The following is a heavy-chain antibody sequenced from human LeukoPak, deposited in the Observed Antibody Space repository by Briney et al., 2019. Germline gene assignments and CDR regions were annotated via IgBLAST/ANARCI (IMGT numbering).Heavy chain of an antibody. Sequence: PGGSLRLSCAASGFTFSSYDMHWVRHATGKGLEWVSAIGTAGDTYYPGSVKGRFTISRENAKNSLYLQMNSLRAGDTAVCYCARESPSDWLDAFDIWGQGTMVTVSS. CDR1: GFTFSSYD. CDR2: IGTAGDT. CDR3: ARESPSDWLDAFDI. D-gene: IGHD3-9*01. V-gene: IGHV3-13*01. J-gene: IGHJ3*02.